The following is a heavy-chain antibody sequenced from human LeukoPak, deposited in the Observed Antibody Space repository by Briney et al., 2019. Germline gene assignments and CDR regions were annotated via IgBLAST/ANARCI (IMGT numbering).Heavy chain of an antibody. D-gene: IGHD7-27*01. CDR3: ARDGNWGPRAFDI. CDR2: VYHGGDT. CDR1: NFSISRGYY. V-gene: IGHV4-38-2*02. Sequence: SETLSLTCTVSNFSISRGYYWGWIRQPPGKGLEWIGSVYHGGDTSYNPSLKSRVTISVDTSKNQCSLKLSSVTAADTAVYYCARDGNWGPRAFDIWGQGTMVTVSS. J-gene: IGHJ3*02.